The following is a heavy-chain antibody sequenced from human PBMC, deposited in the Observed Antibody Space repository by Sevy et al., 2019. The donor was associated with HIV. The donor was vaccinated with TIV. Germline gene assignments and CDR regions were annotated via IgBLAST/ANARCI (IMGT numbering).Heavy chain of an antibody. CDR2: IYYSGST. D-gene: IGHD7-27*01. Sequence: SETLSLTCTVSGGSISSYYWSWIRQPPGKGLEWIGYIYYSGSTNYNPSLKSRVTISVDTSKNQFSRKLSSVTAADTAVYYCARDPGAALDYWGQGTLVTVSS. CDR3: ARDPGAALDY. V-gene: IGHV4-59*13. CDR1: GGSISSYY. J-gene: IGHJ4*02.